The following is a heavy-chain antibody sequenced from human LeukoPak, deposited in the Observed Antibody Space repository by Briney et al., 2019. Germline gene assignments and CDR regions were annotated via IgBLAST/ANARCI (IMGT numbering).Heavy chain of an antibody. CDR3: ARDGGGIGELSYYYYMDA. V-gene: IGHV4-4*02. J-gene: IGHJ6*03. Sequence: SGTLSLTCAVSGGSISSSNWWSWVRQPPGKGLEWIGEIYHSGSTNYNPSLKSRVTISVDKSKNQFSLKLSSVTAADTAVYYCARDGGGIGELSYYYYMDAWGKGTTVTVSS. D-gene: IGHD3-10*01. CDR2: IYHSGST. CDR1: GGSISSSNW.